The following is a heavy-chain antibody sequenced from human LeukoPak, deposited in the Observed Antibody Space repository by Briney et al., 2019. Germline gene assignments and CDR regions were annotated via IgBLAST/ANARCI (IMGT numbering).Heavy chain of an antibody. CDR2: ISSSSSYT. V-gene: IGHV3-21*05. CDR3: ARHLVGATLSWFDP. D-gene: IGHD1-26*01. J-gene: IGHJ5*02. CDR1: GFTFSSYS. Sequence: GGSLRLSCAASGFTFSSYSMNWVRQAPGKGLEWVAYISSSSSYTNYALSVKGRFTISRDNAKNSLYLQMDSLRVEDTAMYYCARHLVGATLSWFDPWGQGTLVTVSS.